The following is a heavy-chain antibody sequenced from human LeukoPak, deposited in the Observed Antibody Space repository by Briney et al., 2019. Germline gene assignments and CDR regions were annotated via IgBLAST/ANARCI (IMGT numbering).Heavy chain of an antibody. Sequence: GGSLRLSCAASGFILRDYYMSWIRQAPGKGLEWVSDISSSGSTIHDADPVKGRFTISRDNAKNSLYLQMNSLRAEDTAVYYCAREIRWPTAMDVWGQGTTVTVSS. D-gene: IGHD4-23*01. CDR1: GFILRDYY. J-gene: IGHJ6*02. CDR2: ISSSGSTI. CDR3: AREIRWPTAMDV. V-gene: IGHV3-11*01.